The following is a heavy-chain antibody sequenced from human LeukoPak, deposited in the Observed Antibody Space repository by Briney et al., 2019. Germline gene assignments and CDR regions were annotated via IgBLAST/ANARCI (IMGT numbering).Heavy chain of an antibody. CDR2: LSGGST. CDR1: GFTFSSYA. CDR3: AKDSSYYDSSGYYPNPADY. D-gene: IGHD3-22*01. Sequence: GGSLRLSCAASGFTFSSYAMSWVRQAPGKGLEWVSALSGGSTYYADSVKGRFTISRDNSKNTLYLQMNSLRAEDTAVYYCAKDSSYYDSSGYYPNPADYWGQGTLVTVSS. V-gene: IGHV3-23*01. J-gene: IGHJ4*02.